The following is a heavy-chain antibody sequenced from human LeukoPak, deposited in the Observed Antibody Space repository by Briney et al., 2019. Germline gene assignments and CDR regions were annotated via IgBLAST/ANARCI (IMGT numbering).Heavy chain of an antibody. D-gene: IGHD2-15*01. CDR3: ARHCCSGPAKRVFDI. CDR2: INHSGNT. J-gene: IGHJ3*02. V-gene: IGHV4-34*01. CDR1: GGSFSGYY. Sequence: SETLSLTCAVSGGSFSGYYWSWIRQSPGKGLEWIGEINHSGNTDYNPSLRSRVTISVDTSNNQFSLRLGSVTAADTAVYHCARHCCSGPAKRVFDIWGQGTMVTVSS.